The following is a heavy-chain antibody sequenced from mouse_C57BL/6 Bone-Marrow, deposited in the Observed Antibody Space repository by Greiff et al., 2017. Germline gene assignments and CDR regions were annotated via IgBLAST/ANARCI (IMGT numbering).Heavy chain of an antibody. J-gene: IGHJ3*01. D-gene: IGHD2-4*01. Sequence: QVQLQQPGAELVKPGASVKLSCKASGYTFTSYWMHWVKQRPGQGLEWIGMIHPNSGSTNYNEKFKSKATLTVDKSSSTAYMQLSSLTSEDSAVYCGARYGDYGAWFAYWGQGTLVTVSA. CDR3: ARYGDYGAWFAY. CDR2: IHPNSGST. CDR1: GYTFTSYW. V-gene: IGHV1-64*01.